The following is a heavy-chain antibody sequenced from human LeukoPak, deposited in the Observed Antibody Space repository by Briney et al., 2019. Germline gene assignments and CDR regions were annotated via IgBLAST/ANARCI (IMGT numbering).Heavy chain of an antibody. V-gene: IGHV1-46*01. CDR2: INPSGGST. CDR1: GYTFTGYY. J-gene: IGHJ4*02. CDR3: ARRERDAYNYFDY. Sequence: ASVKVSCKASGYTFTGYYMHWVRQAPGQGLEWMGLINPSGGSTSYVQKFQGRVTMTRDTSTSTVYMELSSLRSEDTAVYYCARRERDAYNYFDYWGQGTLVTVSS. D-gene: IGHD1-1*01.